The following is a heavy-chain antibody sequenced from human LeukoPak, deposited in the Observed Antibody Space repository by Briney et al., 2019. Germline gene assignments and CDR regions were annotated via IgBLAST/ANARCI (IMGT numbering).Heavy chain of an antibody. D-gene: IGHD3-10*01. Sequence: PSETLSLTCTVSGGSISSHYWSWIRQPPGKGLEWIGYIYYRGSTKYNPSLKSRVTISVDKSKNQFSLKLSSVTAADTAVYYCARVLHGSGSLYYYYYYMDVWGKGTTVTISS. CDR1: GGSISSHY. CDR3: ARVLHGSGSLYYYYYYMDV. V-gene: IGHV4-59*11. J-gene: IGHJ6*03. CDR2: IYYRGST.